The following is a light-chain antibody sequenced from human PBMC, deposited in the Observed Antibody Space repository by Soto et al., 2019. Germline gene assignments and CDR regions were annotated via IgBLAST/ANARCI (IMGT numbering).Light chain of an antibody. CDR3: QQYDRQPIT. CDR1: QPVNSGY. J-gene: IGKJ5*01. Sequence: ILFTQSPGTLSLSPGEGATLSCRASQPVNSGYLAWYQQKPGQAPRILVSGASRRDTGIPDRFSGGGAGTDFTLTISRLQPEDSDLYYCQQYDRQPITFGQGTRLEIK. V-gene: IGKV3-20*01. CDR2: GAS.